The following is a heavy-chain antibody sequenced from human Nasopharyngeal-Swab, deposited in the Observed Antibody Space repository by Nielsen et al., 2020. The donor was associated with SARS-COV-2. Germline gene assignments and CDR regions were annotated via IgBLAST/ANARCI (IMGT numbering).Heavy chain of an antibody. D-gene: IGHD5-24*01. CDR1: GYTFTNYA. CDR2: ISGDNGNT. Sequence: ASVKVSCKASGYTFTNYAITWVRQVPGQGLEWVGWISGDNGNTNYAQEVRGRATMTTDTSTSTAYLELRSLRSDDTAIYYCAKDEAWVFVGPNTEMILFHWGQGTLVTVSS. J-gene: IGHJ4*02. CDR3: AKDEAWVFVGPNTEMILFH. V-gene: IGHV1-18*01.